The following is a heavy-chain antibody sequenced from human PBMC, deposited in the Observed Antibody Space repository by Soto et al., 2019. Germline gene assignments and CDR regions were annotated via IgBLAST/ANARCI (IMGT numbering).Heavy chain of an antibody. CDR3: ARVPHYYDSSGYLVYYYGMDV. CDR2: INPIRDGP. D-gene: IGHD3-22*01. Sequence: ASVNVSWKASGYTFTGHYMHWVRQTPAQCIEWMGWINPIRDGPNYAQKFQRRVNTHRDTSISTAVMELSRLRSDDTAVYYCARVPHYYDSSGYLVYYYGMDVWGQGTTVTVSS. J-gene: IGHJ6*02. CDR1: GYTFTGHY. V-gene: IGHV1-2*02.